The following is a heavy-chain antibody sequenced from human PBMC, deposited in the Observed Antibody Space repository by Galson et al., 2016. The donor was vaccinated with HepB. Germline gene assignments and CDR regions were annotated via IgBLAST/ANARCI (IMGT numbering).Heavy chain of an antibody. V-gene: IGHV3-30*18. J-gene: IGHJ6*02. CDR1: GFTFSGYG. CDR2: ILYDGSNT. D-gene: IGHD3-10*01. Sequence: SLRLSCAASGFTFSGYGVHWVRQAPGKGLEWVAFILYDGSNTYYADPVKGRFTISRDNSKNMVYLQMNSLRAEDTAVYYCAKDKRFKLMRARYAMDVWGQGTTVTVSS. CDR3: AKDKRFKLMRARYAMDV.